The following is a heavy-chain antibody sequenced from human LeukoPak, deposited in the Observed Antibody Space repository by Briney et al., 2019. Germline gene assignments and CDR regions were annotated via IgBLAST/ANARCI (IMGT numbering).Heavy chain of an antibody. J-gene: IGHJ4*02. Sequence: SETLSLTCAVYGGSFSGYYWSWIRQPPGKGLEWIGEINHSGSTNYNPSLKSRVTISVDTSKNQFSLKLSSVTAADTAVYYCARGTVEKSFDYWGQGTLVTVSS. CDR2: INHSGST. CDR3: ARGTVEKSFDY. V-gene: IGHV4-34*01. CDR1: GGSFSGYY.